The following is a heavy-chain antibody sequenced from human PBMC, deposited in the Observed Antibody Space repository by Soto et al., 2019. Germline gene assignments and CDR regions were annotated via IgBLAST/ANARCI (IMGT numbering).Heavy chain of an antibody. CDR2: IIPIFGTA. D-gene: IGHD1-1*01. CDR3: ARDQSWHDLVWWFDP. Sequence: SVKVSCKASGGTFSSYAISWVRQAPGQGLEWMGGIIPIFGTADYAQKFQGRVTITADESTSTAYMELSSLTSEDAAVYYCARDQSWHDLVWWFDPWGQGTLVTVSS. V-gene: IGHV1-69*13. J-gene: IGHJ5*02. CDR1: GGTFSSYA.